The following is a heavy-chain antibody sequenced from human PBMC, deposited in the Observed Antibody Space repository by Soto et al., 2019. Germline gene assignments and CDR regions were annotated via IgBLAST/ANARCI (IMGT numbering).Heavy chain of an antibody. J-gene: IGHJ6*02. CDR3: ARGPAWIFGVVTRDPHYYYGMDV. D-gene: IGHD3-3*01. Sequence: GASVKVSCKASGYTFTGYYMHWVRQAPGQGLEWMGWINPNSGGTNYAQKFQGWVTMTRDTSISTAYMELSRLRSDDTAVYYCARGPAWIFGVVTRDPHYYYGMDVWGQGTTVTVSS. CDR2: INPNSGGT. V-gene: IGHV1-2*04. CDR1: GYTFTGYY.